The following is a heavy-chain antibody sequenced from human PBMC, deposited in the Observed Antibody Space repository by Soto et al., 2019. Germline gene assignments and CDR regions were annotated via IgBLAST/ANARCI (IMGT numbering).Heavy chain of an antibody. CDR3: AKGGTSGWAYYYGMDV. Sequence: EVQLLESGGGLVQPGGSLGLSCATYGFTFISYAMTWVRQAPGRGLDWVSAISSGSVGNTYYADSVKGRFTISRDNSKHTLYLQINSLRAEDTAVYYCAKGGTSGWAYYYGMDVWGQGTTVTVSS. CDR1: GFTFISYA. J-gene: IGHJ6*02. D-gene: IGHD6-19*01. CDR2: ISSGSVGNT. V-gene: IGHV3-23*01.